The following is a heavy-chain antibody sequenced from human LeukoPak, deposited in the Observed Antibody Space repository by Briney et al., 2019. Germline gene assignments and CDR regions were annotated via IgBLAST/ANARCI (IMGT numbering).Heavy chain of an antibody. CDR1: GYTFTSYG. CDR2: ISAYNGNT. CDR3: ASEGDYGDYGGFDY. D-gene: IGHD4-17*01. V-gene: IGHV1-18*01. Sequence: ASVKVSCKASGYTFTSYGISWVRQAPGQGLEWMGWISAYNGNTNYAQKFQGRVTITRDTSASTAYMELSSLRSEDTAVYYCASEGDYGDYGGFDYWGQGTLVTVSS. J-gene: IGHJ4*02.